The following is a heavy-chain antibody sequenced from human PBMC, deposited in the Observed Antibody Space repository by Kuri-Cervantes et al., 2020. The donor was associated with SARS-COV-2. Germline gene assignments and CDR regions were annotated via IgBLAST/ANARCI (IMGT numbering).Heavy chain of an antibody. D-gene: IGHD2-15*01. CDR1: GFTFSSYG. CDR3: ARDGGYCSGGSCWDKY. CDR2: ISGSGSTI. V-gene: IGHV3-21*04. Sequence: GESLKISCAASGFTFSSYGMHWVRQAPGKGLEWVSAISGSGSTIYYADSVKGRFTISRDNAKNSLYLQMNSLRAEDTAVYYCARDGGYCSGGSCWDKYWGQGTLVTVST. J-gene: IGHJ4*02.